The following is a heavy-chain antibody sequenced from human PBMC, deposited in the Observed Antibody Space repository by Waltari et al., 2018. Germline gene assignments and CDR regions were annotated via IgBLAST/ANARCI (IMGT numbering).Heavy chain of an antibody. Sequence: EVQLVESGGGLAKPGGSLRLSCAASGFSFSYYYMSWVRQAPGKGLEWISGINSGGGSTSYADSVKGRFTISRENAKNTLYLQMDSLRAEDTAVYYCARDSQYSSGCDYWGQGVLVTVSS. CDR1: GFSFSYYY. D-gene: IGHD6-25*01. J-gene: IGHJ4*02. CDR2: INSGGGST. CDR3: ARDSQYSSGCDY. V-gene: IGHV3-66*01.